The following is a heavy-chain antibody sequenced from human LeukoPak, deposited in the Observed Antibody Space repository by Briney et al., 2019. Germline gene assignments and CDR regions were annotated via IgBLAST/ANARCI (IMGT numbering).Heavy chain of an antibody. CDR2: ISGSTGTI. V-gene: IGHV3-48*01. D-gene: IGHD3-10*01. CDR1: GFTFSSCS. J-gene: IGHJ3*02. Sequence: GGSLRLSCAASGFTFSSCSMDWVRQAPGKGLEWVSFISGSTGTIYYADSVKGRFTISRDNAKNSLYLQMNGLRAEDTALYYCARGRSITLLRGVAMSDGFDIWGQGAMVAVSS. CDR3: ARGRSITLLRGVAMSDGFDI.